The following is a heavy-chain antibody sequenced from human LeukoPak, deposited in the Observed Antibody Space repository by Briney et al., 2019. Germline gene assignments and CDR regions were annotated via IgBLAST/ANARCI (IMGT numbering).Heavy chain of an antibody. Sequence: GGSLRLSCAASGFTFSNYWMTWVRQAPGKGLEWVANIKQDGSEKYYVDSVKGRFTISRDNAENSLYLQMNSLRAEDTAVYYCARRSFGFYYFDYWGQGTLVTVSS. CDR3: ARRSFGFYYFDY. CDR2: IKQDGSEK. J-gene: IGHJ4*02. D-gene: IGHD3-16*01. CDR1: GFTFSNYW. V-gene: IGHV3-7*01.